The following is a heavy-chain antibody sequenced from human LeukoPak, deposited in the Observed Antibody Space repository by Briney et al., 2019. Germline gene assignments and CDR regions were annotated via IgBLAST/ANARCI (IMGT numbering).Heavy chain of an antibody. CDR3: AREDYYDSSGYYY. D-gene: IGHD3-22*01. CDR2: IYYSGST. J-gene: IGHJ4*02. CDR1: GGSISSGDYY. V-gene: IGHV4-30-4*01. Sequence: SQTLSLTCTVSGGSISSGDYYWSWVRQPPGKGLEWIGYIYYSGSTYYNPSLKSRVTISVDTSKNQFSLKLSSVTAADTAVYYCAREDYYDSSGYYYWGQGTLVTVSS.